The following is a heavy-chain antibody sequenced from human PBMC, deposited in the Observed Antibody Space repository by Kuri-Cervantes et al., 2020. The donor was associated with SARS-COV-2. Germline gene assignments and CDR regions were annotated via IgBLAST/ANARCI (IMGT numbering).Heavy chain of an antibody. V-gene: IGHV3-33*01. CDR1: GFTFSSYG. Sequence: GGSLRLSCAACGFTFSSYGMHWVRQAPGKGLEWVAVIWYDGSNKYYADSVKGRFTISRDNSKNTVFLQMDSLKAEDTAVYYSARDSGPLRYSYFDYWGLGALVTVSS. CDR3: ARDSGPLRYSYFDY. CDR2: IWYDGSNK. D-gene: IGHD3-9*01. J-gene: IGHJ4*02.